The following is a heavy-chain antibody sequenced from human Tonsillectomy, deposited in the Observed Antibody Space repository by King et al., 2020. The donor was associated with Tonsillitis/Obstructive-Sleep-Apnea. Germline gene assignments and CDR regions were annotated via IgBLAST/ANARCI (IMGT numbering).Heavy chain of an antibody. Sequence: QLVQSGAEVKKPGASVKVSCKASGYTFTSYGISWVRQAPGQGLEWMGWINAYNGNTNYAQKLQGRVTMTTDTSTSTAYMELRSLRSDDTAVYYCSRIVATTTNYSYSYMDVWGKGTTVTVSS. CDR3: SRIVATTTNYSYSYMDV. CDR2: INAYNGNT. D-gene: IGHD5-12*01. V-gene: IGHV1-18*01. J-gene: IGHJ6*03. CDR1: GYTFTSYG.